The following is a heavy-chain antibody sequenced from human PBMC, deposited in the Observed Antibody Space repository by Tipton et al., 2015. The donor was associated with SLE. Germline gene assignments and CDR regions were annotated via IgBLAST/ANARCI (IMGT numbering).Heavy chain of an antibody. Sequence: GLVKPSQTLSLTCAISGDSVASISAAWNWIRQSPSRGLEWLGRTYYRSKWYSDYAVSLKGRITINADTSKNQFSLQLNSVTPEDTAVYYCGRGRGGAAWGLVDPWGQGTLVTVSS. CDR2: TYYRSKWYS. J-gene: IGHJ5*02. CDR3: GRGRGGAAWGLVDP. CDR1: GDSVASISAA. V-gene: IGHV6-1*01. D-gene: IGHD7-27*01.